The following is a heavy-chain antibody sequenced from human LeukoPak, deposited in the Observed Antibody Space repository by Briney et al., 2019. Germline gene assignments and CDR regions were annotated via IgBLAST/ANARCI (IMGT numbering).Heavy chain of an antibody. CDR3: AKDRSTDSWYVDY. Sequence: GGSLRLSCAASGFTFSTYWMNWVRQAPGKGLEWVANIKEDGSERYFVDSVKGRFTISRDNSKNTLYLQMNSLRAEDTAVYYCAKDRSTDSWYVDYWGQGTLVTVSS. CDR2: IKEDGSER. D-gene: IGHD6-13*01. J-gene: IGHJ4*02. CDR1: GFTFSTYW. V-gene: IGHV3-7*03.